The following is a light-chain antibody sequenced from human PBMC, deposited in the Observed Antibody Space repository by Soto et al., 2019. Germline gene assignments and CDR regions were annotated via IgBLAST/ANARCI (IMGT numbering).Light chain of an antibody. CDR2: DAS. Sequence: EIVMTQSTGTLSVSPGERATLSCRASQSVSSYLAWYQQKPGQAPRLLIYDASNRATGIPARFSGSGSGTDFTLTISSLEPEDFAVYYCQQRSNWPWTFGQGTKVDIK. V-gene: IGKV3-11*01. J-gene: IGKJ1*01. CDR3: QQRSNWPWT. CDR1: QSVSSY.